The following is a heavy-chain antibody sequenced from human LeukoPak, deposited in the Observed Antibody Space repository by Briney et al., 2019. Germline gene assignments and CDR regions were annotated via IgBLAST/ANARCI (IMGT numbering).Heavy chain of an antibody. D-gene: IGHD3-10*01. V-gene: IGHV3-48*01. CDR3: AREGSYYEPHY. J-gene: IGHJ4*02. Sequence: PGGSLRLSCAASGFTFSSYSMNWVRQAPGKGLEWVSYISSSSSTIYYADSVKGRFTISRDNAKNSLYLQMNSLRAEDTAVYYCAREGSYYEPHYWGQGTLVTVSS. CDR2: ISSSSSTI. CDR1: GFTFSSYS.